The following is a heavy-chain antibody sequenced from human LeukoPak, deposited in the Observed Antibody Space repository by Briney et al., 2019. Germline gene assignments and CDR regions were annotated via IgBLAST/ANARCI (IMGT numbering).Heavy chain of an antibody. D-gene: IGHD2-15*01. CDR2: IYPGDSDT. V-gene: IGHV5-51*01. CDR3: ARHRQGFCSSGSCYESYYFDY. CDR1: GYSFTTYW. Sequence: GESLKISCEGSGYSFTTYWIGWVRQMPGKGLEWMGVIYPGDSDTRYSPSFQGQVTISADKSITTAYLQWSSLKASDTAMCYCARHRQGFCSSGSCYESYYFDYWGQGTLVTVSS. J-gene: IGHJ4*02.